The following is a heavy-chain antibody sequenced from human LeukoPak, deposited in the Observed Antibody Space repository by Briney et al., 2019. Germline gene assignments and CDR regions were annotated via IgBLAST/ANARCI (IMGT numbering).Heavy chain of an antibody. CDR3: ARELEDIVVVVAATEAAFDI. J-gene: IGHJ3*02. CDR2: IYTSGST. D-gene: IGHD2-15*01. CDR1: GGAISSYY. Sequence: PSETLSLTCTVSGGAISSYYWSWIRQPAGKGLEWIGRIYTSGSTNYNPSLKSRVTMSVDTSKNQFSLKLSSVTAADTAVYYCARELEDIVVVVAATEAAFDIWGQGTMVTVSS. V-gene: IGHV4-4*07.